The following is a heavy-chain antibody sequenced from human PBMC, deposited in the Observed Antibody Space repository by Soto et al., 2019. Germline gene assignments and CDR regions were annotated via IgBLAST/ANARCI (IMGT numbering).Heavy chain of an antibody. V-gene: IGHV3-21*01. CDR3: VRAGHVFDVHYYGMDL. CDR1: GFTFNDYS. D-gene: IGHD3-10*01. J-gene: IGHJ6*02. CDR2: ISSSGTYI. Sequence: LRLSCEASGFTFNDYSMDWVRQAPEKGLEWVSSISSSGTYIYYADSVKGRFAISRDNANNVMYLQMDTLRAEDTAVYYCVRAGHVFDVHYYGMDLWGQGTTVTVSS.